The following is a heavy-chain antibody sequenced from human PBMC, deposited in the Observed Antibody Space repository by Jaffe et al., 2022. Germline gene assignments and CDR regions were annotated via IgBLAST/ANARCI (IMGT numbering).Heavy chain of an antibody. CDR3: ARALTYYDYIWGSYRANKDAFDI. D-gene: IGHD3-16*02. J-gene: IGHJ3*02. V-gene: IGHV4-34*01. Sequence: QVQLQQWGAGLLKPSETLSLTCAVYGGSFSGYYWSWIRQPPGKGLEWIGEINHSGSTNYNPSLKSRVTISVDTSKNQFSLKLSSVTAADTAVYYCARALTYYDYIWGSYRANKDAFDIWGQGTMVTVSS. CDR2: INHSGST. CDR1: GGSFSGYY.